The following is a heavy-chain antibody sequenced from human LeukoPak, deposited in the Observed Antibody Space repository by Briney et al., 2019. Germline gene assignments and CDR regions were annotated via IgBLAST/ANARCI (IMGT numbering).Heavy chain of an antibody. V-gene: IGHV3-23*01. Sequence: PXGSLRLSCAASGFTFSSYAMSWVRQAPGKGLEWVSAISGSGGSTYYADSVKGRFTISRDNSKNTLYLQMNSLRAEDTAVYYCAKGLEDIVVVVADTGVDYWGQGTLVTVSS. J-gene: IGHJ4*02. CDR2: ISGSGGST. D-gene: IGHD2-15*01. CDR3: AKGLEDIVVVVADTGVDY. CDR1: GFTFSSYA.